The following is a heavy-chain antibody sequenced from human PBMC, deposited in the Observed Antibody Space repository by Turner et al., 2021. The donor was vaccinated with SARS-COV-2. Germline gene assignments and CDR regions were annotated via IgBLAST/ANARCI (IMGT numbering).Heavy chain of an antibody. D-gene: IGHD3-10*01. CDR3: ASFGGDYMFDY. J-gene: IGHJ4*02. CDR1: GGTFSSYA. CDR2: IIPIFGTP. V-gene: IGHV1-69*01. Sequence: QVQLVQSGAEAKKPGASVKVSCKASGGTFSSYAISWVRQAPGQGLEWMGGIIPIFGTPNYAQKFQGRVTITADESTSTAYVELSSLRSEDTAMYYCASFGGDYMFDYWGQGTLVTVSS.